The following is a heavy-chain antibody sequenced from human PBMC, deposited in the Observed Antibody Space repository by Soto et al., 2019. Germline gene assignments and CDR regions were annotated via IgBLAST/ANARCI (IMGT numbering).Heavy chain of an antibody. Sequence: GGSLRLSCAASGFTFSSYAMSWVRQAPGKGLEWVSVISGSGGRTYYADSVKGRFTISRDNSKNTLYLQMNSLRAEDTAVYYCAKRGSGSQFDYWGQGTLVTVSS. CDR1: GFTFSSYA. D-gene: IGHD1-26*01. CDR3: AKRGSGSQFDY. J-gene: IGHJ4*02. V-gene: IGHV3-23*01. CDR2: ISGSGGRT.